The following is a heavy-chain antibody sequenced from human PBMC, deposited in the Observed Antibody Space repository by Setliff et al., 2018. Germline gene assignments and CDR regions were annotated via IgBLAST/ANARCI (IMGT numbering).Heavy chain of an antibody. J-gene: IGHJ6*03. D-gene: IGHD3-10*01. V-gene: IGHV4-4*09. CDR2: FYHSGSM. Sequence: SETLSLTCTVYGGSISSSYWSWIRQPPGKGLEWIGHFYHSGSMNYNPSLKGRVTMSVDTSNNQLSLKLTSVSAADTAVYYCARAYYYGSGNSNKQYMDVWGHGTPVTVSS. CDR3: ARAYYYGSGNSNKQYMDV. CDR1: GGSISSSY.